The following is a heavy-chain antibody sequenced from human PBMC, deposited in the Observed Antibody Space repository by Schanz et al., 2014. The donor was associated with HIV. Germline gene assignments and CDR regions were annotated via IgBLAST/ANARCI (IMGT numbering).Heavy chain of an antibody. J-gene: IGHJ6*02. CDR1: GFTFNNYA. V-gene: IGHV3-23*01. CDR2: ISASGGST. Sequence: EVQLLESAGGLVQPGGSLRLSCAASGFTFNNYAMTWVRQAPGKGLEWVSSISASGGSTYYADSVLARFTISRDNSKNTLFLQINGLRAEDTAVYYCARDGGEVWGQGTTVTVSS. D-gene: IGHD3-16*01. CDR3: ARDGGEV.